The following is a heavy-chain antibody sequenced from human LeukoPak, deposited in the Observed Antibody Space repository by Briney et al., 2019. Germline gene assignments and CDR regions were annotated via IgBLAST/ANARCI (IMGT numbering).Heavy chain of an antibody. D-gene: IGHD2-21*02. J-gene: IGHJ4*02. CDR3: ACGGRVCDLPNELDY. CDR2: AVYTGST. V-gene: IGHV4-59*01. Sequence: SETLSLTCTVSGASISHYYWSWIRQPPGRGLEWIGCAVYTGSTNYNPSLKSRVTISIDTSKSQFSLKLSSVTAADTAVYYCACGGRVCDLPNELDYWGLGTLVTVSS. CDR1: GASISHYY.